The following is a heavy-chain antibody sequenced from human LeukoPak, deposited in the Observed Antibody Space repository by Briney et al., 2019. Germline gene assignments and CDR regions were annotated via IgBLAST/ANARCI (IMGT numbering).Heavy chain of an antibody. CDR3: AREGLWVVLNSGNYSYYYMDV. CDR2: IYTTGST. D-gene: IGHD3-10*01. Sequence: SETLSLTCTVSGGSISSYYWSWIRQPAGKGLEWIGRIYTTGSTNYNPSLKSRVTMSVDTSKNQFSLKLSSVTAADTAVYYCAREGLWVVLNSGNYSYYYMDVWGKGTTVTISS. V-gene: IGHV4-4*07. J-gene: IGHJ6*03. CDR1: GGSISSYY.